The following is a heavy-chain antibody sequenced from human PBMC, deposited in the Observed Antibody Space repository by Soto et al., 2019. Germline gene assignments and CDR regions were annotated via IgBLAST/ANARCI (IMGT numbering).Heavy chain of an antibody. CDR3: ARDTNVALTFHYYGMDV. CDR1: GYTVTSSY. CDR2: INSGSGST. D-gene: IGHD3-16*01. Sequence: QVQLVQSGAEVRRPGASVKVSCKASGYTVTSSYMHWVRQAPGQGLEWMGIINSGSGSTSSEQKSEGRVSVTTDTSQSTVYIELVNLMSEDKAVYYCARDTNVALTFHYYGMDVWGQGTTVTVSS. J-gene: IGHJ6*02. V-gene: IGHV1-46*01.